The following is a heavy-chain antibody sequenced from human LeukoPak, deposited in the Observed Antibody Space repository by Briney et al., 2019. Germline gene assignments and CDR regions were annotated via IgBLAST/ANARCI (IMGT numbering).Heavy chain of an antibody. CDR3: ASKSSDHGELRFDY. J-gene: IGHJ4*02. D-gene: IGHD4-17*01. V-gene: IGHV4-59*01. CDR1: GGSTNTYY. CDR2: IYYIGST. Sequence: SETLSLTCTISGGSTNTYYWSWIRQPPGKGPEWIGYIYYIGSTNYSPSLKSRATISVDTSKNQFSLKLSSVTAADTAVYYCASKSSDHGELRFDYWGQGALVTVSS.